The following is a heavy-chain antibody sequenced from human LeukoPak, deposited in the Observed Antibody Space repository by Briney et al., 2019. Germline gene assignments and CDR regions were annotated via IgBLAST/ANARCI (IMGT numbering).Heavy chain of an antibody. CDR3: ARAAYDSSGYYSLY. V-gene: IGHV1-18*01. Sequence: GASVKVSCKASGYRFTRYGISWVRQAPGQGLEWMGWISAYNGNTNYAQKLQGRVTMTTDTSTSTAYMELRSLRSDDTAVYYCARAAYDSSGYYSLYWGQGTLVTVSS. J-gene: IGHJ4*02. D-gene: IGHD3-22*01. CDR2: ISAYNGNT. CDR1: GYRFTRYG.